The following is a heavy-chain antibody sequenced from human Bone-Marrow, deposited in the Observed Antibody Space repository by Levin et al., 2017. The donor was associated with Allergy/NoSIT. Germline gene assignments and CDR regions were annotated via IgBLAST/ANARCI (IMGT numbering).Heavy chain of an antibody. CDR3: ARGPGGGYNYVFFDY. CDR2: IYYSGST. CDR1: GGSISSGGYY. D-gene: IGHD5-24*01. Sequence: SQTLSLTCTVSGGSISSGGYYWSWIRQHPGKGLEWIGYIYYSGSTYYNPSLKSRVTISVDTSKNQFSLKLSSVTAADTAVYYCARGPGGGYNYVFFDYWGQGTLVTVSS. J-gene: IGHJ4*02. V-gene: IGHV4-31*03.